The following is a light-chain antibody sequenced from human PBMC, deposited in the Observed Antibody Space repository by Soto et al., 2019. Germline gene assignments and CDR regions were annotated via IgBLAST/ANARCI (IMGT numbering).Light chain of an antibody. Sequence: TVMTQSPATLSVSPGERATLSCRASQGLGTNLAWYQQRPGQAPRLLIYAASTRATGVPARFSGSGSETAFTITIPTLQSEAFAVYYCQRYTPCPLSYSVGTKVENK. CDR1: QGLGTN. V-gene: IGKV3-15*01. CDR3: QRYTPCPLS. J-gene: IGKJ4*01. CDR2: AAS.